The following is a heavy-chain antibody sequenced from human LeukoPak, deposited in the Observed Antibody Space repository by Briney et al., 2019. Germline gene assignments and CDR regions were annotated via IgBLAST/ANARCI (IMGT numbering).Heavy chain of an antibody. Sequence: ASVKVSCKVSGYTLTELSMHWVRQAPGKGLEWMGGFDPEDGETIYAQKFQGRVTMTEDTSTDTAYMELSSLRSEDTAVYYCATTLGYCSGGSCYPFDFWGQGTLVTVSS. CDR1: GYTLTELS. CDR3: ATTLGYCSGGSCYPFDF. V-gene: IGHV1-24*01. J-gene: IGHJ4*02. CDR2: FDPEDGET. D-gene: IGHD2-15*01.